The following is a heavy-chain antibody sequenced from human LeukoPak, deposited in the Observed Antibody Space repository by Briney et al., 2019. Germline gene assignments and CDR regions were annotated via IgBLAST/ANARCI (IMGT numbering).Heavy chain of an antibody. D-gene: IGHD3-9*01. CDR2: INHSGST. Sequence: SETPSLTCAVYGGSFSGYYWSWIRQPPGKGLEWIGEINHSGSTNYNPSLKSRVTISVDTSKNQFSLKLSSVTAADTAVYYCARGRYFGLYGMDVWGQGTTVTVSS. J-gene: IGHJ6*02. V-gene: IGHV4-34*01. CDR3: ARGRYFGLYGMDV. CDR1: GGSFSGYY.